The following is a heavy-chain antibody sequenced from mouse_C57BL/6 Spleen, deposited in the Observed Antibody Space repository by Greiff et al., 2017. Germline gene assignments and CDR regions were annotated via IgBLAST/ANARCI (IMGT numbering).Heavy chain of an antibody. CDR3: AMALYCGSIYGYCDV. Sequence: QVQLQQSGAELVKPGASVKISCKASGYAFSSYWMNWVKQRPGKGLEWIGQIYPGDGDTNYNGKFKGKATLTADKSSSTAYIQLNSLTSEVSAVYCRAMALYCGSIYGYCDVWGTGTQVTVSS. V-gene: IGHV1-80*01. CDR2: IYPGDGDT. J-gene: IGHJ1*03. CDR1: GYAFSSYW. D-gene: IGHD1-1*01.